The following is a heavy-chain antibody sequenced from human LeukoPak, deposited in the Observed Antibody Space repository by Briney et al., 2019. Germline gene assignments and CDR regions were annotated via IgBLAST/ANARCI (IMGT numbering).Heavy chain of an antibody. V-gene: IGHV3-23*01. Sequence: EGSLRLSCAASGFTFSSYAMSWVRQAPGKGLEWVSAISGSGGRTYYADSVKGRFTISRDNSKNTLYLQMNSLRAEDTAVYSCARGFYGDRLFDYWGQGTLVTVSS. J-gene: IGHJ4*02. CDR3: ARGFYGDRLFDY. CDR2: ISGSGGRT. CDR1: GFTFSSYA. D-gene: IGHD4-17*01.